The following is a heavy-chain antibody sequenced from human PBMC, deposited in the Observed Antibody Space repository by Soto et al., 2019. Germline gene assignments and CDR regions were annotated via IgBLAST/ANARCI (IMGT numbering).Heavy chain of an antibody. Sequence: VGSLRLSCAASGFTFSSYSMNWVRQPPGKGLEWVSSISSSSSYIYYADSVKCRFTISRDHAKNSLYLQMNSLRAEATAVYYCARRMIDYYYYGMDVWGQGTTVTVSS. CDR2: ISSSSSYI. CDR3: ARRMIDYYYYGMDV. J-gene: IGHJ6*02. V-gene: IGHV3-21*01. CDR1: GFTFSSYS. D-gene: IGHD3-16*01.